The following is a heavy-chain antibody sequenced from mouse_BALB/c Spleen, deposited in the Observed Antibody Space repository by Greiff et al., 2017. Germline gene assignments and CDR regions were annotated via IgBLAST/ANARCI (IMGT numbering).Heavy chain of an antibody. V-gene: IGHV1S81*02. Sequence: QVQLKESGAELVKPGASVKLSFKASGSTFTSYYMYWVIQRPGQGLEGIGEIIASNGGTNFNEKFKSKATLTVSKSSSTAYMQLSSLTSKDSAVYYCTRWDGYDWYFDVWGAGTTVTVSS. J-gene: IGHJ1*01. D-gene: IGHD2-2*01. CDR1: GSTFTSYY. CDR2: IIASNGGT. CDR3: TRWDGYDWYFDV.